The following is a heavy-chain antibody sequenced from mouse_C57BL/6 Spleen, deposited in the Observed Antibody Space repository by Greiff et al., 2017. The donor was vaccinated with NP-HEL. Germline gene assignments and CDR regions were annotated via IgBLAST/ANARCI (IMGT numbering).Heavy chain of an antibody. V-gene: IGHV5-17*01. J-gene: IGHJ2*01. Sequence: EVHLVESGGGLVKPGGSLKLSCAASGFTFSDYGMHWVRQAPEKGLEWVAYISSGSSTIYYADTVKGRFTISRDNAKNTLFLQMTSLRSEDTAMYYCARELYYSNYYSFDYWGQGTTLTVSS. CDR1: GFTFSDYG. CDR3: ARELYYSNYYSFDY. CDR2: ISSGSSTI. D-gene: IGHD2-5*01.